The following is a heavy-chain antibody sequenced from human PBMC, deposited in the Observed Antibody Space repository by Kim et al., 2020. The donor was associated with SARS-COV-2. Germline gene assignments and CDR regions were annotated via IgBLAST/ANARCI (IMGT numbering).Heavy chain of an antibody. D-gene: IGHD5-12*01. Sequence: SSTLSLTCTVSGGSISSGGYYWSWIRQHSGKGLEWIGYIYYSGSTYYNPSLKSRVTISVDPSKNQFSLKLSSVTAADTAVYYCARAPPRGGGYDWGLNFDYWGQGSLVTVSS. CDR1: GGSISSGGYY. V-gene: IGHV4-31*03. CDR3: ARAPPRGGGYDWGLNFDY. J-gene: IGHJ4*02. CDR2: IYYSGST.